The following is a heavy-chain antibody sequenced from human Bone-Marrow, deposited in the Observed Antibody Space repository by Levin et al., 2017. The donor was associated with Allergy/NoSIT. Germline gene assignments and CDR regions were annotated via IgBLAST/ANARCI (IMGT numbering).Heavy chain of an antibody. J-gene: IGHJ4*02. V-gene: IGHV3-30*18. CDR1: GFTFSSYG. Sequence: GGSLILSCAASGFTFSSYGMHWVRQAPGKGLEWVAVISYDGSNKYYADSVKGRFTISRDNSKNTLYLQMNSLRAEDTAVYYCAKDRDGSSFFDYWGQGTLVTVSS. CDR3: AKDRDGSSFFDY. D-gene: IGHD6-6*01. CDR2: ISYDGSNK.